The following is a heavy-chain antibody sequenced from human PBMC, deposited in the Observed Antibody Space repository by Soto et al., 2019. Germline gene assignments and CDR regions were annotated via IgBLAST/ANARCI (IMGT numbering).Heavy chain of an antibody. CDR1: GYTFTGYY. CDR2: INPNSGGT. CDR3: ARGRTVTPAVSFDY. D-gene: IGHD4-17*01. V-gene: IGHV1-2*04. J-gene: IGHJ4*02. Sequence: ASVKVSCKASGYTFTGYYMHWVRQAPGQGLEWMGWINPNSGGTNYAQKFQGWVTMTRDTSISTAYMELSRLRSDDTAVYYCARGRTVTPAVSFDYWGQGTLVTVSS.